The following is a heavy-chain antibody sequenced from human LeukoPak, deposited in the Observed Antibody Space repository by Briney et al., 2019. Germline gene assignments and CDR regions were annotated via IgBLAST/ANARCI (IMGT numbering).Heavy chain of an antibody. D-gene: IGHD2-15*01. J-gene: IGHJ5*02. CDR3: ARQDT. CDR2: IYYSGST. CDR1: GGSISGSSYY. Sequence: SETLSLTCTVSGGSISGSSYYWGWIRQPPGKGLEWIGSIYYSGSTYYNPSLKSRVTISVDTSKNQFSLKLSSVTAADTAVYYCARQDTWGQGTLVTVSS. V-gene: IGHV4-39*01.